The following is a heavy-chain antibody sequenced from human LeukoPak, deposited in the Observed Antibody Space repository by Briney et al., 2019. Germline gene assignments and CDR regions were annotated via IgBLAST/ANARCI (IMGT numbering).Heavy chain of an antibody. CDR3: AKDQWRMVRGVFDY. CDR2: IRYDGSNK. J-gene: IGHJ4*02. V-gene: IGHV3-30*02. D-gene: IGHD3-10*01. CDR1: GFTFSSYG. Sequence: GGSLRLSCAASGFTFSSYGMHWVRQAPGKGLEWVAFIRYDGSNKYYADSVKGRFTISRDNSKNTLYLQMNSLRAEDTAVYYCAKDQWRMVRGVFDYWGQGTLVTVSS.